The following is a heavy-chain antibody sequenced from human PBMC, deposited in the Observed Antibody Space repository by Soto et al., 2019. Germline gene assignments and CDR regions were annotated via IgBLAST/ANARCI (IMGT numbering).Heavy chain of an antibody. CDR3: ARVDPRIVNWNPREPAFDI. D-gene: IGHD1-20*01. J-gene: IGHJ3*02. V-gene: IGHV1-18*01. CDR1: GYTFTSYG. Sequence: ASVKVSCKASGYTFTSYGISWVRQAPGRGLEWMGWISAYNGNTNYAQKLQGRVTMTTDTSTSTAYMELRSLRSDDTAVYYCARVDPRIVNWNPREPAFDIWGQGTMVT. CDR2: ISAYNGNT.